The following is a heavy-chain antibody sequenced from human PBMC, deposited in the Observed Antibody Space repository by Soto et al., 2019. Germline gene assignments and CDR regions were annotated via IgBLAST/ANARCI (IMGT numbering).Heavy chain of an antibody. CDR2: ISSSSSTI. CDR3: ARDTDDYYDFWSGYLSSAGYFDY. CDR1: GFTFSSYS. Sequence: GGSLRLSCAASGFTFSSYSMNWVRQAPGKGLEGVSYISSSSSTIYYADSVKGRFTISRDNAKNSLYLQMNSLRAEDTAVYYCARDTDDYYDFWSGYLSSAGYFDYWGQGTLVTVSS. V-gene: IGHV3-48*01. D-gene: IGHD3-3*01. J-gene: IGHJ4*02.